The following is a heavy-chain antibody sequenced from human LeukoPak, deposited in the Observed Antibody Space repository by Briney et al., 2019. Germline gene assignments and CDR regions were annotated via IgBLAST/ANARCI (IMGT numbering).Heavy chain of an antibody. CDR2: INQDGSEK. Sequence: GGSLRLTCAASGFSFSSYSMNWVRQAPGRGLEWVANINQDGSEKHFLGSVKGRFTISRDNTKNSLYLQMNSLRAEDTAVYYCARDPYGGNPPFDYWGQGTLVTVSS. CDR1: GFSFSSYS. J-gene: IGHJ4*02. D-gene: IGHD4-23*01. V-gene: IGHV3-7*01. CDR3: ARDPYGGNPPFDY.